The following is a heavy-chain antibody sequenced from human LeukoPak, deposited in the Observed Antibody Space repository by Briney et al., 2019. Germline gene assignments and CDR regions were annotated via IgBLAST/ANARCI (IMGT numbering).Heavy chain of an antibody. V-gene: IGHV1-3*01. CDR2: INGGSGNT. CDR3: ANPRYDSSGYYYVD. D-gene: IGHD3-22*01. J-gene: IGHJ4*02. CDR1: GYTFTDYT. Sequence: GASVKVSCKDSGYTFTDYTMHWLRQAPGQRLDWMGWINGGSGNTKYSPEFQGRVTITRDTSASTAYMELSSLRSEDTAVYYCANPRYDSSGYYYVDWGQGTLVTVSS.